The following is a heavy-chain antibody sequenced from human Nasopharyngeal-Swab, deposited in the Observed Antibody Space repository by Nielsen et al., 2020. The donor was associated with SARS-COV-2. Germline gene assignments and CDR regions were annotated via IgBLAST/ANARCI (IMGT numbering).Heavy chain of an antibody. CDR3: ARENNWEALRYFDL. V-gene: IGHV3-9*01. D-gene: IGHD1-20*01. CDR1: GFTFDDYA. J-gene: IGHJ2*01. Sequence: GGSLRLSCAASGFTFDDYAMYWVRQAPGKGLEWVSGISWNGNIRGHADFVEGRFTISRDNAKSSLYLQMNSLRVEDTALYYCARENNWEALRYFDLWGRGTLVTVSS. CDR2: ISWNGNIR.